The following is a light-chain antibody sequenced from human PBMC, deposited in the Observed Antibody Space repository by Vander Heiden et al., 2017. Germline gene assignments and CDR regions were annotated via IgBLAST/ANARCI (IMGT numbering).Light chain of an antibody. Sequence: DIVMTQSPLSLPVTPGEPASTSSRSSQSVPHSNGYNYLDWCLQKPGQSPQLLIYLGSNRASGVPDRFSGSGSGTDFTLKISRVEAEDVGVYYCMQALQTFTFGPGTKVDIK. CDR2: LGS. J-gene: IGKJ3*01. CDR1: QSVPHSNGYNY. V-gene: IGKV2-28*01. CDR3: MQALQTFT.